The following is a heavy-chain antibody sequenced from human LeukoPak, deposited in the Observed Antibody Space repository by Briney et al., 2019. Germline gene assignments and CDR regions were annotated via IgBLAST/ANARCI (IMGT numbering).Heavy chain of an antibody. CDR1: GLTFSSYG. CDR3: AKGKSPYYDYYYMDV. V-gene: IGHV3-33*06. CDR2: IWYDGSNK. Sequence: SGGSLRLSCAASGLTFSSYGMHWVRQAPGKGLEWVAVIWYDGSNKYYADSVKGRFTISRDNSKNTLYLQMNSLRAEDTAVYYCAKGKSPYYDYYYMDVWGKGTTVTVSS. J-gene: IGHJ6*03.